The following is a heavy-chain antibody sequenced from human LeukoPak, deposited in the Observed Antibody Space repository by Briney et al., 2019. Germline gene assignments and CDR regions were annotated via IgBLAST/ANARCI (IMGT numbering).Heavy chain of an antibody. D-gene: IGHD5-18*01. CDR2: ISYSGST. CDR1: GGSISSHY. J-gene: IGHJ4*02. CDR3: ARAPGGYNYGALFYFDC. V-gene: IGHV4-59*11. Sequence: SETLSLTCTVSGGSISSHYWSWIRQPPGKGLEWIGYISYSGSTNHNTSLKRRVTISVDTPKNQFSLTLSSVTAADTAVYYCARAPGGYNYGALFYFDCWGQGTLVTVSS.